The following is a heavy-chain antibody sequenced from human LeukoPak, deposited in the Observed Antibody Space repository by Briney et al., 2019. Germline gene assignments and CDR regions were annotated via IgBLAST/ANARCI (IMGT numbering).Heavy chain of an antibody. D-gene: IGHD4-17*01. CDR1: GFTFSSYG. CDR3: AKDYGDYDHAFDI. J-gene: IGHJ3*02. V-gene: IGHV3-30*02. CDR2: IRYDGSNK. Sequence: PGGSLRLSCAASGFTFSSYGVHWVRQAPGKGLEWVAFIRYDGSNKYYADSVKGRFTISRDNSKNTLYLQMNSLRAEDTAVYYCAKDYGDYDHAFDIWGQGTMVTVSS.